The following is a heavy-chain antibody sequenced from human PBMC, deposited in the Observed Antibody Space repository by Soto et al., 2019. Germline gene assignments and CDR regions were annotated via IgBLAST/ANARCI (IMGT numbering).Heavy chain of an antibody. CDR2: IYYSGRT. CDR3: VRDYYYDSSGYPGADYYGMDV. D-gene: IGHD3-22*01. CDR1: GDSISSYY. V-gene: IGHV4-59*01. J-gene: IGHJ6*02. Sequence: LALTCSVSGDSISSYYWSWIRQSPGKGLEWIGYIYYSGRTNYTPSLRSRVTISVDTSKNQLSLELSSVTAADTAVYYCVRDYYYDSSGYPGADYYGMDVWGQGTTVTVSS.